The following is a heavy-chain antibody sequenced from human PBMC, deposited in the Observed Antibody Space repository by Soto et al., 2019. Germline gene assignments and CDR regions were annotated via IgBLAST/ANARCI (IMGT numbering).Heavy chain of an antibody. Sequence: EVQLMESGGGLVQPGRSLRLSYAASGFTFDDYAMHWVRQVPGKGLEWVSGINWNSGSIGYGDSVKGRFAISRDNAKNSLHLKMNSLSAEDTAFYYGVKDESINWYSGHFRHWGQGTLVTVSS. D-gene: IGHD6-13*01. CDR2: INWNSGSI. V-gene: IGHV3-9*01. J-gene: IGHJ1*01. CDR1: GFTFDDYA. CDR3: VKDESINWYSGHFRH.